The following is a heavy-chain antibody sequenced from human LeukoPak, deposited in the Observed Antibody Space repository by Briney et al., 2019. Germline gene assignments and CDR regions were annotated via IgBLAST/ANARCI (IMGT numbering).Heavy chain of an antibody. CDR1: GGTFSSYA. CDR2: IIPIFGTA. CDR3: ASQGQLLWFGESAFDI. V-gene: IGHV1-69*13. Sequence: SVKVSCTASGGTFSSYAISWVRQAPGQGLEWMGGIIPIFGTANYAQKFQGRVTITADESTSTAYMELSSLRSEDTAVYYCASQGQLLWFGESAFDIWGQGTMVTVSS. D-gene: IGHD3-10*01. J-gene: IGHJ3*02.